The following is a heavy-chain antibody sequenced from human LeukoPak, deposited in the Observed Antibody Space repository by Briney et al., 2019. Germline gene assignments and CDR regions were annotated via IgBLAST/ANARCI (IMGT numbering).Heavy chain of an antibody. CDR2: IYYSGST. CDR1: GGSISGSNYY. V-gene: IGHV4-39*01. CDR3: ARHSSMTTVAFDY. J-gene: IGHJ4*02. D-gene: IGHD4-23*01. Sequence: SETLSLTCTVSGGSISGSNYYWSWIRQPPGRGLEWIGSIYYSGSTYYNPSLKSRVTISVDTSKRQFSLELRSVTAADTAVYYCARHSSMTTVAFDYWGQGTLGTVSS.